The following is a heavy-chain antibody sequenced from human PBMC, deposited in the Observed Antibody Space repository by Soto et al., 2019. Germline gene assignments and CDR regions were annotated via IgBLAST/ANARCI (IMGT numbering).Heavy chain of an antibody. J-gene: IGHJ4*02. D-gene: IGHD3-10*01. CDR3: ARDLDGSGNYYTDY. Sequence: QVQLVQSGAEVKKPGASVKVSCKASGYSFSSVGISWVRQAPGQGIEWRGWISPYKGNTYYAQRLQGRVTMTTDTSTSTAYMELRSLRSDDTAIYYCARDLDGSGNYYTDYWGQGTLVTVSS. CDR2: ISPYKGNT. V-gene: IGHV1-18*01. CDR1: GYSFSSVG.